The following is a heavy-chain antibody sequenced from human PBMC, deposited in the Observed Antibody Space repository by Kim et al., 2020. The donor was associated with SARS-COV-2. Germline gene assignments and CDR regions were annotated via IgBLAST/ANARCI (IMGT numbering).Heavy chain of an antibody. CDR2: MNVDSGNT. CDR1: GFSFTSYD. V-gene: IGHV1-8*01. CDR3: AGVMGSGSYYGYNYAMDV. D-gene: IGHD3-10*01. Sequence: ASVKVSCKASGFSFTSYDIYWVRQATGQGLEWMGWMNVDSGNTGYVEKFRGRVMMTRDTSKSTAYMELSSLRSDDTAVYYCAGVMGSGSYYGYNYAMDVWGQGTTVTVSS. J-gene: IGHJ6*02.